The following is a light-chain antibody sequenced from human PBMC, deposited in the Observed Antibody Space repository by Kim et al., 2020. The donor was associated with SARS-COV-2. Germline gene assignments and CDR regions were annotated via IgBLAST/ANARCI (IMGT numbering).Light chain of an antibody. Sequence: QSVLTQPPSASGTPGQRVTISCSGGSSNIGSNYVYWYQHLPGTAPKLLLYRNNQRPSGVPDRFSGSKSATSASLAISGLRSEDEADYYCAAWDVSLRGYVFGSGTKVTV. CDR1: SSNIGSNY. V-gene: IGLV1-47*01. CDR2: RNN. CDR3: AAWDVSLRGYV. J-gene: IGLJ1*01.